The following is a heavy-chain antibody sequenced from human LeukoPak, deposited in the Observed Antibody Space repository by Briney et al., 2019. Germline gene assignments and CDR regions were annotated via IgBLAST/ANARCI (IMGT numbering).Heavy chain of an antibody. V-gene: IGHV1-8*03. J-gene: IGHJ4*02. CDR3: ARPARGYYDFWSGYYLVV. CDR1: GYTFTSYD. Sequence: ASVKVSCKASGYTFTSYDINWVRQATGQGLEWMGWMNPNSGNTGYAQKFQGRVTSTRNTSISTAYMELSSLRSEDTAVYYCARPARGYYDFWSGYYLVVWGQGTLVTVSS. CDR2: MNPNSGNT. D-gene: IGHD3-3*01.